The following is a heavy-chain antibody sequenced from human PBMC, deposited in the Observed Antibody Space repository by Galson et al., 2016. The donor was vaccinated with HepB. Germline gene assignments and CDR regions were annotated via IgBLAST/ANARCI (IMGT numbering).Heavy chain of an antibody. J-gene: IGHJ1*01. V-gene: IGHV1-69*13. CDR2: IIPIFGTA. Sequence: SVKVSCKASGGTFSSDALSWVRQAPGQGLEWLGGIIPIFGTANYAQKFQDRVTITADESTSTVYMELSSLRSEDTAIYCCASDVVEYFQHWGQGTLVTVSS. CDR1: GGTFSSDA. CDR3: ASDVVEYFQH.